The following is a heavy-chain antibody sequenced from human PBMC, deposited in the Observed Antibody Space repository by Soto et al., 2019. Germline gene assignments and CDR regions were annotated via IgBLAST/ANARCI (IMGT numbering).Heavy chain of an antibody. CDR1: GGTFSSYT. J-gene: IGHJ4*02. V-gene: IGHV1-69*02. CDR2: IIPILGIA. Sequence: AASVKVSCKASGGTFSSYTISWVRQAPGQGLEWMGRIIPILGIANYAQKFQGRVTITADKSTSTAYMELSSLRSEDTAVYYCARSLRFLEWLLSGPFDYWGQGTLVTVSS. D-gene: IGHD3-3*01. CDR3: ARSLRFLEWLLSGPFDY.